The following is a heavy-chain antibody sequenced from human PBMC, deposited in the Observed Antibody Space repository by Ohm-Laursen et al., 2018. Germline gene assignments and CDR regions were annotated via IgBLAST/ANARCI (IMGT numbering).Heavy chain of an antibody. V-gene: IGHV1-46*01. CDR2: INPSGGST. J-gene: IGHJ6*02. CDR3: AREEGVAGTGHYYYYGMDV. D-gene: IGHD6-19*01. CDR1: GHTFTGYY. Sequence: ASVKVSCKASGHTFTGYYLHWVRQAPGQGLGWMGIINPSGGSTSYAQKFQGRVTTTRDTSTSTVYMELSSLRSEDTAVYYCAREEGVAGTGHYYYYGMDVWGQGTTVAVS.